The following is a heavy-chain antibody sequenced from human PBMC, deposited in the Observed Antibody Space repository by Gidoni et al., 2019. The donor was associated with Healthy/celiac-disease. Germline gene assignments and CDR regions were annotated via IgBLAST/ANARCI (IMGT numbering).Heavy chain of an antibody. CDR2: IRSKAYGGTT. CDR1: GFTFGDYA. D-gene: IGHD4-17*01. V-gene: IGHV3-49*03. Sequence: EVQLVESGGGLVQPGRSLRLSCTASGFTFGDYAMRWFRQAPGKGLEWVGFIRSKAYGGTTEYAASVKGRFTISRDDSKSIAYLQMNSLKTEDTAVYYCTRVDYGDYVFDYWGQGTLVTVSS. J-gene: IGHJ4*02. CDR3: TRVDYGDYVFDY.